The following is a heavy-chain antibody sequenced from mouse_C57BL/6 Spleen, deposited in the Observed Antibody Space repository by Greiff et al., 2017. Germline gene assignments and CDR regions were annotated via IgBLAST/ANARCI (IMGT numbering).Heavy chain of an antibody. CDR1: GYAFSSYW. CDR2: IYPGDGDT. CDR3: ARGGTAQVIFDY. V-gene: IGHV1-80*01. J-gene: IGHJ2*01. D-gene: IGHD3-2*02. Sequence: QVQLQQSGAELVKPGASVKISCKASGYAFSSYWMNWVKQRPGKGLEWIGQIYPGDGDTNYNGKFKGKATLTADKSSSTAYMQLSSLTSEDSAVYFCARGGTAQVIFDYWGQGTTLTVSS.